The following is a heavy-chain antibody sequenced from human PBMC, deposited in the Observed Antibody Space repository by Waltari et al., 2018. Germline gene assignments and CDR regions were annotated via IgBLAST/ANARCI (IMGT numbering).Heavy chain of an antibody. Sequence: EVQLLESGGGLVQPGGSLRLSCSASGFPFSSYAMSWFRQAPGKGLEWVSAISGSGGSTYYADSVKGRFTISRDNSKNTLYLQMNSLRAEDTAVYYCAKVKYSYGNEMEFDYWGQGTLVTVSS. CDR2: ISGSGGST. D-gene: IGHD5-18*01. CDR1: GFPFSSYA. CDR3: AKVKYSYGNEMEFDY. V-gene: IGHV3-23*01. J-gene: IGHJ4*02.